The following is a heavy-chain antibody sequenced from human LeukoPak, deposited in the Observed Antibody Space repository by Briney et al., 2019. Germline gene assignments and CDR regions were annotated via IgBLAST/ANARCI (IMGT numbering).Heavy chain of an antibody. CDR1: GFTFSSYS. V-gene: IGHV3-21*01. CDR3: ARGRRIAAAGLYYFDY. CDR2: ISSSSSYI. J-gene: IGHJ4*02. D-gene: IGHD6-13*01. Sequence: PGGSLRLSCAASGFTFSSYSMNWVRQAPGQGLEWVSSISSSSSYIYYADSVKGRFTISRDNAKNSLYLQMNSLKAEDTAVYYCARGRRIAAAGLYYFDYWGQGTLVTVSS.